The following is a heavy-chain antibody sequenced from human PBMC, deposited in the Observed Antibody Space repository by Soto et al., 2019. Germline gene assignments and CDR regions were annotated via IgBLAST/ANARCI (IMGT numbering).Heavy chain of an antibody. CDR2: ISVYNGNT. CDR3: ASAEGYCSGGSCYTFDP. CDR1: GYTFTSYG. V-gene: IGHV1-18*01. Sequence: ASVKVSCKASGYTFTSYGISWVRQAPGQGLEWMGWISVYNGNTNYAQKLQGRVTITADKSTSTAYMELSSLRSEDTAVYYCASAEGYCSGGSCYTFDPWGQGTLVTVSS. D-gene: IGHD2-15*01. J-gene: IGHJ5*02.